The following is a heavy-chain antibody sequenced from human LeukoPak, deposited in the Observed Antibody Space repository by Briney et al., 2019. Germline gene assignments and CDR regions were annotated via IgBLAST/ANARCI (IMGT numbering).Heavy chain of an antibody. D-gene: IGHD1-1*01. CDR1: GGSFSGYY. Sequence: SETLSLTCAVYGGSFSGYYWSWIRQPPGKGLEWIGEINHSGSTNYNPSLKSRVTISVDTSKNQFSLQLNSVTPEDTAVYYCAREGELERRGIDYWGQGTLVTVSS. J-gene: IGHJ4*02. CDR3: AREGELERRGIDY. V-gene: IGHV4-34*01. CDR2: INHSGST.